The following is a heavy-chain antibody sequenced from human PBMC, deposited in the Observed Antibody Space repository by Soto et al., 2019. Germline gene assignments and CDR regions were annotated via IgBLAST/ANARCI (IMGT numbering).Heavy chain of an antibody. CDR2: IWYDGSNK. D-gene: IGHD1-1*01. J-gene: IGHJ5*02. Sequence: QVQLVESGGGVVQPGRSLRLSCAASGFTFSSHGMHWVRQAPGKGLEWVAVIWYDGSNKYYAESVKGRFTISRDNSKDMVYVQMNSLRADDTAVYYCARWSNNKVVDPWGQGTLVTVSS. V-gene: IGHV3-33*01. CDR1: GFTFSSHG. CDR3: ARWSNNKVVDP.